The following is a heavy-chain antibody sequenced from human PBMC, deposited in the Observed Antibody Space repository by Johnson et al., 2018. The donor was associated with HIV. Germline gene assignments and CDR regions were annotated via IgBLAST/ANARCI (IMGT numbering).Heavy chain of an antibody. CDR2: IRYDGSNK. Sequence: QMQWVESGGGVVQPGGSLRLSCAASGFTFSSYGMHWVRQAPGKGLEWVAFIRYDGSNKYYADSVKGRFTISRDNSKNTLYLQMNSLRAEDTAVYYCARDILEYSSSVPDAFDIWGQGTMVTVSS. CDR1: GFTFSSYG. D-gene: IGHD6-6*01. CDR3: ARDILEYSSSVPDAFDI. V-gene: IGHV3-30*02. J-gene: IGHJ3*02.